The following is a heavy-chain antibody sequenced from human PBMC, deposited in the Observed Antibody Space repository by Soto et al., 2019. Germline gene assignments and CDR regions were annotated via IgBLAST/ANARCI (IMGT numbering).Heavy chain of an antibody. J-gene: IGHJ3*02. D-gene: IGHD3-3*01. Sequence: EVHLLESGGGLVQPGGSLRLSCAASEFTFSSYAMSWVRQAPGKGLEWVSAISGSGGSTYYADSVKGRFTISRDNSKKTLYLQMNSLRAEDTALYYCEKDGLEVRFLDWLQLAAGAFDSWGPRKMVTVSS. V-gene: IGHV3-23*01. CDR3: EKDGLEVRFLDWLQLAAGAFDS. CDR1: EFTFSSYA. CDR2: ISGSGGST.